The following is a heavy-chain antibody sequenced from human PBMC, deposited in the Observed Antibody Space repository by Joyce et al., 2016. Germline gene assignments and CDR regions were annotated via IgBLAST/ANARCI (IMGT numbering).Heavy chain of an antibody. J-gene: IGHJ5*02. Sequence: QLQLQESGPGLVKPSENLSLTCTVSGGSISSVGHYWGWIRQPPGKGLEWVASNYYSGITYFNPSLKSRITISIDMSKTQFSLNLSSVTAADRAVYYCARWGGYVHNWFDPWGQGTLVTVSS. CDR3: ARWGGYVHNWFDP. D-gene: IGHD5-12*01. CDR2: NYYSGIT. V-gene: IGHV4-39*01. CDR1: GGSISSVGHY.